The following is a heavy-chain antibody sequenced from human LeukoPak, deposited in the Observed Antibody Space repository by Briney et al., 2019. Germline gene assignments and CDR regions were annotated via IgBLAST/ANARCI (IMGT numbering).Heavy chain of an antibody. CDR3: ARGSGSSWLGYYYYYMDV. D-gene: IGHD6-13*01. Sequence: SETLSLTCTVSGGSISTSNYYWGWIRQPPGKGLEWIGNIFYSGSTYYSPSLKSRVTISLDTSRNQFSLKLNSVTAADTAVYYCARGSGSSWLGYYYYYMDVWGKGTTVTISS. V-gene: IGHV4-39*07. CDR2: IFYSGST. J-gene: IGHJ6*03. CDR1: GGSISTSNYY.